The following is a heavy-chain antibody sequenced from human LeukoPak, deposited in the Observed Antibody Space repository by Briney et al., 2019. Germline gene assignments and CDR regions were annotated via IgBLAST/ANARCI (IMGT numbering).Heavy chain of an antibody. J-gene: IGHJ6*02. V-gene: IGHV3-23*01. CDR3: ARCPSYFYYGMDV. Sequence: PGGSLRLSCAASGFTFSSYAMSWVRRAPGKGLEWVSSISNSGGNTYYADSVKSRFTISGGNSKNTMYLQMNSLRAEDTAVYFCARCPSYFYYGMDVWGQGTTVTVSS. CDR1: GFTFSSYA. CDR2: ISNSGGNT.